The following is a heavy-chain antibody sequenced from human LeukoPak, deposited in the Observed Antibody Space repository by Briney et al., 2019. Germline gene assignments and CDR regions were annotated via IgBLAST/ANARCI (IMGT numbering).Heavy chain of an antibody. CDR2: INPSGGST. J-gene: IGHJ4*02. D-gene: IGHD1-20*01. Sequence: ASVKVSCKASGYTFTSYYMHWVRQAPGQGLEWMGIINPSGGSTSYAQKFQGRVTMTRDMSTSTVYMELSSLRSEDTAVYYCARDGGGLTGRGYYFDYWGQGTLVTVS. CDR3: ARDGGGLTGRGYYFDY. CDR1: GYTFTSYY. V-gene: IGHV1-46*01.